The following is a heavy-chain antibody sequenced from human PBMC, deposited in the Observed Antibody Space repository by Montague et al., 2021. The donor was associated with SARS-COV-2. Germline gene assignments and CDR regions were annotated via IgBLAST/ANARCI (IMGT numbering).Heavy chain of an antibody. D-gene: IGHD3-9*01. CDR2: VLYNKGT. CDR1: GVSVTDYY. Sequence: SETLSLTCTVSGVSVTDYYWSWIRQPPGKGLEWVGDVLYNKGTNFNPSHKSRVAISVDTSKNQFSLRLTSVTAADTAFYHCVRHPHYDGLNGPPDFWDQGTLVTVSS. V-gene: IGHV4-59*08. CDR3: VRHPHYDGLNGPPDF. J-gene: IGHJ4*02.